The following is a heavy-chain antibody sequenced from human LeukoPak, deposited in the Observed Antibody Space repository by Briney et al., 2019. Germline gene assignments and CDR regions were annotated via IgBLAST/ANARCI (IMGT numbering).Heavy chain of an antibody. J-gene: IGHJ6*02. CDR2: IYPGDSDT. CDR3: ARHSRPGLTTNGLDV. Sequence: GESLKISCQASGYNFTAYWIAWVRQMPGKGLEWMGIIYPGDSDTRNSPSFQGQVIMSVDKSTKTANLQWSSLKASDTAMYYCARHSRPGLTTNGLDVWGQGTTVTVSS. V-gene: IGHV5-51*01. D-gene: IGHD6-6*01. CDR1: GYNFTAYW.